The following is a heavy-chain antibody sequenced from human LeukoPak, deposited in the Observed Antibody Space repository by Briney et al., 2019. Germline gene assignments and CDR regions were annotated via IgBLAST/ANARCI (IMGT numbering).Heavy chain of an antibody. V-gene: IGHV3-23*01. CDR3: AKDYYDRSGSLDY. CDR1: GFTFSSYA. CDR2: ISGSGGST. Sequence: GALRLSCAASGFTFSSYAMSWVRQAPGRGLEWVSAISGSGGSTYYADSVKGRFTITRDNSKNTLYLQMNSLRAEDTAVYYCAKDYYDRSGSLDYWGQGPLVTVSS. J-gene: IGHJ4*02. D-gene: IGHD3-22*01.